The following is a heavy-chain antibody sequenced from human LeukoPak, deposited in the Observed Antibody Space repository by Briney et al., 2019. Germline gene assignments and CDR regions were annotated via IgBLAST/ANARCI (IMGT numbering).Heavy chain of an antibody. D-gene: IGHD1-26*01. V-gene: IGHV1-2*02. Sequence: VASVKVSCKAYGYTFTDYYMHWVRPAPGQGLEWMGWIHPNSGGTNYAQKFQGRVSMTRDTSISTAYMELSRLRSDDTAVYRCAREGPIVGATHLVDYWGQGTLVTVSS. J-gene: IGHJ4*02. CDR1: GYTFTDYY. CDR3: AREGPIVGATHLVDY. CDR2: IHPNSGGT.